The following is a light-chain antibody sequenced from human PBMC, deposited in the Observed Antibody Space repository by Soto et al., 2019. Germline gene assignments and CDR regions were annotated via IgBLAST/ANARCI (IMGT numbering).Light chain of an antibody. CDR2: EVR. CDR1: SSDVGKYDY. Sequence: QSALTQPPSASRSPGQSVTISCTGTSSDVGKYDYVSWFQHHPGKAPKLMIYEVRNRPSGVSDRFSGSKSGKTASLTIFGLQAEDEADYYCSSYTTSTTQVFGGGTKLTVL. J-gene: IGLJ2*01. CDR3: SSYTTSTTQV. V-gene: IGLV2-14*01.